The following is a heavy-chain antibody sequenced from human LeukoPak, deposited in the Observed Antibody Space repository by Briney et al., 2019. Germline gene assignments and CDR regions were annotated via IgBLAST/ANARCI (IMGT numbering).Heavy chain of an antibody. Sequence: TGGPLRLSCAASGFTFSDYYMSWIRQAPGKGLVWVSYISSSGSTIYYADSVKGVFTIFRDNAKNSLYLQMNSLRAEDTAVYYCARAGDYVWGSYWIGRVDYWGQGTLVTVSS. CDR2: ISSSGSTI. J-gene: IGHJ4*02. D-gene: IGHD3-16*01. CDR3: ARAGDYVWGSYWIGRVDY. CDR1: GFTFSDYY. V-gene: IGHV3-11*04.